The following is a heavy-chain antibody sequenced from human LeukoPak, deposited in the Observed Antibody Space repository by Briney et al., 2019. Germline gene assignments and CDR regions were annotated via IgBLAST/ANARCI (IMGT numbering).Heavy chain of an antibody. J-gene: IGHJ4*02. CDR3: ARVSVGPHEWLRIGPRFDY. CDR2: IYTSGST. CDR1: GGSISSYY. Sequence: PSETLSLTCTVSGGSISSYYWSWIRQPAGKGLEWIGRIYTSGSTNYNPSLKSRVTMSVDTSKNQFSLKLSSVTAADTAVYYCARVSVGPHEWLRIGPRFDYWGQGTLVTVSS. V-gene: IGHV4-4*07. D-gene: IGHD5-12*01.